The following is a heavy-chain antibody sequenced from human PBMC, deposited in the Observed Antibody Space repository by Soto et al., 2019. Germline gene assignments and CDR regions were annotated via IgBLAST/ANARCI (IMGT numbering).Heavy chain of an antibody. V-gene: IGHV4-4*02. CDR2: IYHTGST. J-gene: IGHJ4*02. CDR1: GGSLSSPSW. D-gene: IGHD4-17*01. Sequence: QVQLQESGPGLVKHSGTLSLTCAVSGGSLSSPSWWTWVRQPPGKGLEWIGEIYHTGSTNYNPSLKSRVSISVDKSTIQFSLNLKSVTAADTAVYYCASRTPVYGDPYWVQGTLVTVSS. CDR3: ASRTPVYGDPY.